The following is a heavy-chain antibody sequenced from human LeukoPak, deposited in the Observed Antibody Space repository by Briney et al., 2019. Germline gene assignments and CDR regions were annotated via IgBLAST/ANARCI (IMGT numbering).Heavy chain of an antibody. V-gene: IGHV5-51*01. D-gene: IGHD3-10*01. J-gene: IGHJ4*02. CDR2: ICPGDSDT. CDR1: GYSFTSYW. CDR3: AGRITMVRGVITPPDY. Sequence: GESLKISCKGSGYSFTSYWIGWVRQMPGKGLEWMGIICPGDSDTRYSPSFQGQVTISADKSISTAYLQWSSLKASDTAMYYCAGRITMVRGVITPPDYWGQGTLVTVSS.